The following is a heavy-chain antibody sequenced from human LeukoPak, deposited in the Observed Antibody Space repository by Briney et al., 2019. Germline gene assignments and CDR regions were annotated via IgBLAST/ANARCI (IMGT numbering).Heavy chain of an antibody. V-gene: IGHV3-64*01. CDR2: ISSNGGST. J-gene: IGHJ3*02. CDR3: ARDSGDDAFDI. D-gene: IGHD3-10*01. CDR1: GFTFSSYA. Sequence: GGSLRLSCAASGFTFSSYAMHWVHQAPGKGLEYVSAISSNGGSTYYANSVKGRFTISRDNSKNTLYLQMGSLRAEDMAVYYCARDSGDDAFDIWGQGTMVTVSS.